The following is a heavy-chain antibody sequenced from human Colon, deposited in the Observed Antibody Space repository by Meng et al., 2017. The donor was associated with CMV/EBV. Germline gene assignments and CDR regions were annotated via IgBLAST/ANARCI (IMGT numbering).Heavy chain of an antibody. CDR1: GFIFSHYS. J-gene: IGHJ4*02. CDR3: ATDHLWGMPN. CDR2: IRFDGSQQ. Sequence: QVEVVESGGGVVQPGCSLSLSCVTSGFIFSHYSMQWVRQSPGKGLEWVAHIRFDGSQQFYVQSVKGRFTVSRHDPKNTLYLQMNDLRPEDTGVYYCATDHLWGMPNWGRGTLVTVSS. V-gene: IGHV3-30*02. D-gene: IGHD3-3*02.